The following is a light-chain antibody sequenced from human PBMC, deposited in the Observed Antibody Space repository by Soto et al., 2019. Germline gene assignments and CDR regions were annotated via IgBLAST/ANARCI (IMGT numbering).Light chain of an antibody. CDR2: GAS. Sequence: EIVMTQSPATLSVSPGERATLSCRASQSVSSNLAWYQQKPGQAPRLLIYGASTRATGIPARFSGSGSGTEFTLTISSLQSEDFAVYYCQQYNNWPPKTLGQGTNV. V-gene: IGKV3-15*01. CDR1: QSVSSN. CDR3: QQYNNWPPKT. J-gene: IGKJ1*01.